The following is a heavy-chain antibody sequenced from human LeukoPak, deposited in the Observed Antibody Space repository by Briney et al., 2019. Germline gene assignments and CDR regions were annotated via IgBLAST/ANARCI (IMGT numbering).Heavy chain of an antibody. CDR1: GGTFSSYA. V-gene: IGHV1-69*05. CDR2: IIPIFGTA. Sequence: SVKVSCKASGGTFSSYAISWVRQAPGQGLEWMGGIIPIFGTANYAQKFQGRVTITTDESTSTAYMELSSLRSEDTAVYYCVRDRWVRLTTSGNWFDPWGQGTLVTVSS. D-gene: IGHD3-22*01. J-gene: IGHJ5*02. CDR3: VRDRWVRLTTSGNWFDP.